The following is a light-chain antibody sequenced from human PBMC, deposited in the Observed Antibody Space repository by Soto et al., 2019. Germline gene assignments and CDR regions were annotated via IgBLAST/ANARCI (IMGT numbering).Light chain of an antibody. CDR1: QSISIG. Sequence: DIQMTQSPSTLSASVGDRVTITCRASQSISIGLAWYQQKPGKAPNLLIYKASRLESGVPSRFSGSGSGTEFTLTISSLQPDDFANYYCQQYQSFPYTFGRGTKVEVK. J-gene: IGKJ2*01. CDR3: QQYQSFPYT. V-gene: IGKV1-5*03. CDR2: KAS.